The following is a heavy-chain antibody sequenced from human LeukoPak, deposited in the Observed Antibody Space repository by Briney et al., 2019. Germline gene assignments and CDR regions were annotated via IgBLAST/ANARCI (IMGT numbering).Heavy chain of an antibody. Sequence: KTGGSLRLSCAASGFSFSSYGFNWVRQAPGKGLEWVSSIGPTGTDTYHADSVKGRFTISRDNAKNTLYLQMNSLRAEDTAVYYCAKLALYYGSGSYFDYWGQGTLVTVSS. CDR2: IGPTGTDT. D-gene: IGHD3-10*01. J-gene: IGHJ4*02. CDR3: AKLALYYGSGSYFDY. CDR1: GFSFSSYG. V-gene: IGHV3-21*04.